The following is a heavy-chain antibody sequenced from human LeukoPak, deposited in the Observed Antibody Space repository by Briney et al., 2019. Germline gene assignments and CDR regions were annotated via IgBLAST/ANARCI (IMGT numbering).Heavy chain of an antibody. D-gene: IGHD2-2*01. CDR3: VSFYETY. V-gene: IGHV3-74*01. Sequence: GFLGLFWGGSGDHWNELGRQAPGKGLVWVSHINSDGSWTSYADSVKGRFTISKDNAKNTVYLQMNNLRAEDTAVYYCVSFYETYWGRGTLVTVSS. CDR2: INSDGSWT. J-gene: IGHJ4*02. CDR1: GDHW.